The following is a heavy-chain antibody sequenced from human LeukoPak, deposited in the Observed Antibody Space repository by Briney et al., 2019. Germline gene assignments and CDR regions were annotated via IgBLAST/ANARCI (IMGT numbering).Heavy chain of an antibody. CDR2: ISPGSSTI. Sequence: GGPLRLSCAASGFTFSRHGMICVRQAPGKGLEWLSYISPGSSTIYCADSVRDRFTISRDDAKNSLYLQMNSLRAEDTAVYYCARVDGPTVTTMFFDSWGPGTLVTVSS. V-gene: IGHV3-48*01. CDR1: GFTFSRHG. J-gene: IGHJ4*02. CDR3: ARVDGPTVTTMFFDS. D-gene: IGHD4-17*01.